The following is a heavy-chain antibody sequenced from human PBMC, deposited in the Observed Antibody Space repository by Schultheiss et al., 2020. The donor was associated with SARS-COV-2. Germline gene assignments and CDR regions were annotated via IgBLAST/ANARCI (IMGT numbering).Heavy chain of an antibody. J-gene: IGHJ6*02. Sequence: SCVASGFTLSNYWMTWVRQAPGKGLEWVANIKQDASEIYYVDSVKGRFTISRDNSKNTLYLQMNSLRAEDTATYYCAKGVTPLYGMDVWGQGTTVTVSS. V-gene: IGHV3-7*03. D-gene: IGHD2-21*02. CDR1: GFTLSNYW. CDR2: IKQDASEI. CDR3: AKGVTPLYGMDV.